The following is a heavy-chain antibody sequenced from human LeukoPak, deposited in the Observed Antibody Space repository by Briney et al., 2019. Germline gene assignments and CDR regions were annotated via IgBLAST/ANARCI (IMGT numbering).Heavy chain of an antibody. CDR3: AKELTERWLIDAFDI. J-gene: IGHJ3*02. Sequence: GGSLRLSCASSGFTFSSYRMTWVRQARGKGLEWVVNIRQDGSEEYYMDSVKGRFIISRDNAKNSLHLQMNSLRAEDTAIYYCAKELTERWLIDAFDIWGQGTVVTVSS. D-gene: IGHD6-19*01. V-gene: IGHV3-7*03. CDR1: GFTFSSYR. CDR2: IRQDGSEE.